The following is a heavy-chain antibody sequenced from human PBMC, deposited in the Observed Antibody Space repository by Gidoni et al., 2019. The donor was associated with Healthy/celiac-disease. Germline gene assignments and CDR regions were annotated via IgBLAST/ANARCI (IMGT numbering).Heavy chain of an antibody. CDR1: GSTFTGYY. V-gene: IGHV1-2*02. CDR3: ARVGNPASNNWFDP. D-gene: IGHD1-1*01. Sequence: QVQLVQSGAEVKKPGASVKVSCKASGSTFTGYYMHWVRQAPGQGLEWMGWINPNSGGTNDAQKFQGRVTMTRDTSISTAYMELSRLRSDDTAVYYCARVGNPASNNWFDPWGQGTLVTVSS. J-gene: IGHJ5*02. CDR2: INPNSGGT.